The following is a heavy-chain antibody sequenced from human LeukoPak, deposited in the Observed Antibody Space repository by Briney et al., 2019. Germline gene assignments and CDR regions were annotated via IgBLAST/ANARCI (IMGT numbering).Heavy chain of an antibody. CDR1: GLTFYYYA. CDR2: ISDTEGTT. J-gene: IGHJ4*02. Sequence: PGGSLRLSYAPSGLTFYYYAVSWVRQAPGEGLEWVSSISDTEGTTYYTDSVKGRFTISRDNTKNTVYLQMNNLRADDTAVYFCARHDSFIPYWGQGTLVTVS. D-gene: IGHD5-18*01. V-gene: IGHV3-23*01. CDR3: ARHDSFIPY.